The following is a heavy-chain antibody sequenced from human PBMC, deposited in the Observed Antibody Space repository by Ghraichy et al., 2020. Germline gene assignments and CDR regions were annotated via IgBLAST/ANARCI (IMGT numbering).Heavy chain of an antibody. CDR1: GGSFSGYY. CDR3: ARGDSDCSSTSCYEGGGDY. Sequence: SQTLSLTCAVYGGSFSGYYWSWIRQPPGKGLEWIGEINHSGSTNYNPSLKSRVTISVDTSKNQFSLKLSSVTAADTAVYYCARGDSDCSSTSCYEGGGDYWGQGTLVTVSS. D-gene: IGHD2-2*01. CDR2: INHSGST. V-gene: IGHV4-34*01. J-gene: IGHJ4*02.